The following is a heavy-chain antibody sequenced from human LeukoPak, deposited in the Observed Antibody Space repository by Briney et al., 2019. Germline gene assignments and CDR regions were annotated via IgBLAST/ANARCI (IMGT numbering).Heavy chain of an antibody. Sequence: PGGSLRLSCAASGFTFSTYRMNWVRQAPGKGLERVAYISSSSTTEYYADSVKGRFTISRDNAKNSLYLQMNSLRAEDTAVYYCARDISSTVTTLRGQGTLVTVSS. CDR3: ARDISSTVTTL. V-gene: IGHV3-48*01. D-gene: IGHD4-17*01. CDR1: GFTFSTYR. J-gene: IGHJ4*02. CDR2: ISSSSTTE.